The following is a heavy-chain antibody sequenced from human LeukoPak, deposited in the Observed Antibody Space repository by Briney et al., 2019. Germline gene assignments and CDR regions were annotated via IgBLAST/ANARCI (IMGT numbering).Heavy chain of an antibody. CDR1: GFTFSDYG. V-gene: IGHV3-30*02. CDR2: IRNDGSKK. J-gene: IGHJ4*02. Sequence: PGGSLRLSCVAAGFTFSDYGMHWVRQAPGKGLEWVAFIRNDGSKKYYVDSVKGRFTISRDVSKNTVYLQMYSLRPDDTAVYYCAKASGRSAYGLDYWGQGTLVTVFS. CDR3: AKASGRSAYGLDY. D-gene: IGHD3-16*01.